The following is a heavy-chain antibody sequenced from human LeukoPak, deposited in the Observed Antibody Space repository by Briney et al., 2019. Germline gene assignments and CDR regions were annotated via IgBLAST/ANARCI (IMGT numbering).Heavy chain of an antibody. Sequence: GGSLRLSCAASGFTFSHYSMNWVRQAPGRGVEWVSYIGISSGNTKYADSVKGRFTISGDKAKNSVYLQMNSLRVEDTAAYYCARDTKYAFDNWGQGTLVTVSS. CDR2: IGISSGNT. D-gene: IGHD2-2*01. V-gene: IGHV3-48*01. J-gene: IGHJ4*02. CDR3: ARDTKYAFDN. CDR1: GFTFSHYS.